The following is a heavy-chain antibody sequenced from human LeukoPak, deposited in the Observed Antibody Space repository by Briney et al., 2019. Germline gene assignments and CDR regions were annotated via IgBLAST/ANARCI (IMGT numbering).Heavy chain of an antibody. D-gene: IGHD2-2*02. Sequence: ASVKVSCKASGYTFTRYGISWVRQAPGQGLEGMGWISVYHGNTNYAQKLQGRVNMTTDTATSTDYMELRSMRSDDTAVYYCARVFSSTSRYICPGGLDYWGQGTLVTVSS. V-gene: IGHV1-18*01. CDR2: ISVYHGNT. J-gene: IGHJ4*02. CDR3: ARVFSSTSRYICPGGLDY. CDR1: GYTFTRYG.